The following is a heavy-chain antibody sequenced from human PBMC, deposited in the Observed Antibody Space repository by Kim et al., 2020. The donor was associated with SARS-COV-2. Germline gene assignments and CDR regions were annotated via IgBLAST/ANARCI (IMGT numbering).Heavy chain of an antibody. D-gene: IGHD3-10*01. CDR1: GFSIDSHS. Sequence: GGSLRLSCAASGFSIDSHSMNWVRQAPGKGLEWVSSISASRTYIYHADSVKGRFTISRDNAKNSLYLQMNSLTAEDTAVYYCAKEGGTYGSGSYRSPNYYGMDVWGQGTTVTVSS. V-gene: IGHV3-21*01. J-gene: IGHJ6*02. CDR3: AKEGGTYGSGSYRSPNYYGMDV. CDR2: ISASRTYI.